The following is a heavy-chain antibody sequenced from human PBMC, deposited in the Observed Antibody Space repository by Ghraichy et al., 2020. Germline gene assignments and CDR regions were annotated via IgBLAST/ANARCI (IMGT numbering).Heavy chain of an antibody. J-gene: IGHJ4*02. Sequence: GGSLRLSCAASGFTFSSYAMHWFRQAPGKGLEGVAFILYDGSNKYYADSVKGRFTISRDNSKNTLYLQMNSLRAEDTAVYYCAKDRRYYDSSGYYRYFDYWGQGTLVTVSP. CDR2: ILYDGSNK. D-gene: IGHD3-22*01. CDR1: GFTFSSYA. V-gene: IGHV3-30*02. CDR3: AKDRRYYDSSGYYRYFDY.